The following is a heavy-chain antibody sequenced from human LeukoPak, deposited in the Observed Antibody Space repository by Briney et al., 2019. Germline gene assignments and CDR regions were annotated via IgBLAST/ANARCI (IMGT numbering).Heavy chain of an antibody. Sequence: AGSLRLTCAASGFIFSSYAMHWVRQAPDKGLEWVALISYDGSNKYYADFVKGRFTITRDDSKNTLYLQMNSLRAEDTAMYYCARSTDGCYPGFDYWGRGTVVTVSS. V-gene: IGHV3-30-3*01. D-gene: IGHD1-26*01. CDR1: GFIFSSYA. CDR2: ISYDGSNK. CDR3: ARSTDGCYPGFDY. J-gene: IGHJ4*02.